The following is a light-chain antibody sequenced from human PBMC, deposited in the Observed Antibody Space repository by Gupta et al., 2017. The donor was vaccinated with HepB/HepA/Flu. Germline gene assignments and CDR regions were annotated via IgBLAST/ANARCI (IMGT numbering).Light chain of an antibody. CDR1: SLSDYY. V-gene: IGLV3-19*01. Sequence: SSELTQDPAVSVALGQTVSMTCQGDSLSDYYANWYQQKPGQAPVLIIYGKNNRPSGIPDRFSGSTSGLTASLTVTGAQAEDEADYYCNSRDSSANQLVFGGGTKLTVL. J-gene: IGLJ3*02. CDR2: GKN. CDR3: NSRDSSANQLV.